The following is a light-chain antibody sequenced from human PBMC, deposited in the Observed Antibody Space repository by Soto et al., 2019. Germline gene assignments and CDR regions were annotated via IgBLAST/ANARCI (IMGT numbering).Light chain of an antibody. V-gene: IGKV3-20*01. Sequence: EILFAQSPGTLCLYAGEGATLSCRASQSVSNNYLAWDQLNPGKAPRLLIYGASNRATGIPDRFSGSGSGTDFTLTIRRLEPEDFAVYYCQQYGSSGTFGQGTKVDIK. CDR2: GAS. J-gene: IGKJ1*01. CDR1: QSVSNNY. CDR3: QQYGSSGT.